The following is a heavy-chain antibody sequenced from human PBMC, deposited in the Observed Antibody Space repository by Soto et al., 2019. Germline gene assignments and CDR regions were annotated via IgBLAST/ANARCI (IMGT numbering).Heavy chain of an antibody. D-gene: IGHD3-3*01. J-gene: IGHJ4*02. CDR2: INHSGST. Sequence: PSETLSLTCAVYGGSFSGYYWSWIRQPPGKGLEWMGEINHSGSTNYNPSLKSRVTISVDTSKNQFSLKLSSVTAADTAVYYCVRGMYYDFWSGYYTGNYFDYWGQGTMVTVSS. CDR3: VRGMYYDFWSGYYTGNYFDY. CDR1: GGSFSGYY. V-gene: IGHV4-34*01.